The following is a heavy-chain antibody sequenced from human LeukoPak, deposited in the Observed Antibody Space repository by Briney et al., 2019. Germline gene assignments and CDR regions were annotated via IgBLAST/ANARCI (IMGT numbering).Heavy chain of an antibody. D-gene: IGHD2-2*01. Sequence: GGSLRLSCAASGFTFSSYDMHWVRQATGKGLEWVSAIGTAGDTYYPGSVKGRFTISRENAKNSLYPQMNSLRAGDTAVYYCARGAVPAAIGGLVDYWGQGTLVTVSS. CDR3: ARGAVPAAIGGLVDY. J-gene: IGHJ4*02. CDR2: IGTAGDT. CDR1: GFTFSSYD. V-gene: IGHV3-13*01.